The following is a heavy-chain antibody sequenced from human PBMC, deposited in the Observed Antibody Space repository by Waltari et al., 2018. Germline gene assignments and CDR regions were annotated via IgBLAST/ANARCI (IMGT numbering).Heavy chain of an antibody. J-gene: IGHJ5*02. V-gene: IGHV3-30*03. CDR2: ISYDGSNK. Sequence: QVQLVESGGGVVQPGRSLRLSCAASGFTFSSYGMHWVRQAPGKGLEWVAVISYDGSNKYYADSVKGRFTISRDDAKNSLFLQMNSLRDEDTAVYYCGRDWSGWDTWGQGTLVTVSS. D-gene: IGHD3-3*01. CDR3: GRDWSGWDT. CDR1: GFTFSSYG.